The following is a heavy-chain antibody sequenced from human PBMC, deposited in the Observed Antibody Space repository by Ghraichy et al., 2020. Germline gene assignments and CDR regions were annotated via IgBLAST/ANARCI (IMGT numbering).Heavy chain of an antibody. J-gene: IGHJ4*02. CDR2: ISGTGGGI. Sequence: GGSLRLSCVASGFTFKDYAINWVRQAPGMGLEWVSTISGTGGGIYYADSVKGRFTISRDNSKNTVFLQMNSLTAEDTALYYCARDPYAGAGWYFDWWGRGTLVAVSS. CDR3: ARDPYAGAGWYFDW. CDR1: GFTFKDYA. D-gene: IGHD2-8*01. V-gene: IGHV3-23*01.